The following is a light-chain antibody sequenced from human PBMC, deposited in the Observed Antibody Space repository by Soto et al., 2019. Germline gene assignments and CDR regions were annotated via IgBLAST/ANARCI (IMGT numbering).Light chain of an antibody. Sequence: EIVLTQSPATLSFSPGVRATLSCRASQSVSSYLAWYQQQPGQAPRLLIYDASNRATGIPARFSGSGSGTDFTLTISSLEPEEFAVYYCQQRSNWPFLTFGGGTKVEIK. CDR3: QQRSNWPFLT. J-gene: IGKJ4*01. CDR2: DAS. CDR1: QSVSSY. V-gene: IGKV3-11*01.